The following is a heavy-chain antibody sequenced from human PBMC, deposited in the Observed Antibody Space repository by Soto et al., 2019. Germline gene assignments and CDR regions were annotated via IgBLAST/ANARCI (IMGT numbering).Heavy chain of an antibody. J-gene: IGHJ4*03. CDR2: IYWDDDR. Sequence: QITLKESGPTVVKPTQTVTLTCAVSGFSLSADGVAVCWIRQSPGQALEWLALIYWDDDRRYSPSLAARLTINKDTARTQVVLTMTNVHPVDTGTYFCAQQKQTGHRLFDTWGRGNLVSVSS. V-gene: IGHV2-5*02. D-gene: IGHD1-1*01. CDR1: GFSLSADGVA. CDR3: AQQKQTGHRLFDT.